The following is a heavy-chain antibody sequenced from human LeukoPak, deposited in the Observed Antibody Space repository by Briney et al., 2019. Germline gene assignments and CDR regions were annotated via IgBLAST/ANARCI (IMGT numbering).Heavy chain of an antibody. Sequence: KSSETLSLTCTVSGGSISGYYWSWIRQPPGKGLEWIGYIYYSGNTNYNPSLKSRVTISVDTSKNQFSLKLSSVTAADTAVYYCATRRIVVAGTGGSAYYFDYWGQGTLVTVSS. J-gene: IGHJ4*02. V-gene: IGHV4-59*01. CDR3: ATRRIVVAGTGGSAYYFDY. D-gene: IGHD6-19*01. CDR1: GGSISGYY. CDR2: IYYSGNT.